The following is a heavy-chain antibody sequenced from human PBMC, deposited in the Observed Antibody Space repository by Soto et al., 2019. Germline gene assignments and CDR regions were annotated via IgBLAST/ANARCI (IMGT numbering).Heavy chain of an antibody. D-gene: IGHD4-17*01. CDR1: GGSISSYY. J-gene: IGHJ6*02. CDR2: IYYSGST. CDR3: ARTTTVVTPFNYYYGMDV. Sequence: SETLSLTCTVSGGSISSYYWSWIRQPPGKGLEWIGYIYYSGSTNYNPSLKSRVTISVDTSKNQFSLKLSSVTAADTAVYYCARTTTVVTPFNYYYGMDVWGQGTTVTVSS. V-gene: IGHV4-59*08.